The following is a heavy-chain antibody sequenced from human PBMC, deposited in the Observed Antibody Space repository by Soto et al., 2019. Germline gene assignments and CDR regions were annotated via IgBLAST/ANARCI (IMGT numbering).Heavy chain of an antibody. CDR3: AIRLVVAGTSWVVFTY. CDR1: GYRFTSYW. V-gene: IGHV5-51*01. Sequence: GESLKISCKGSGYRFTSYWIGWVLQMPGKGLEWMGIIYPGDSDTRYSPSFQGQVTISADKSISTAYLQWSSLKASDTAMYYCAIRLVVAGTSWVVFTYRGQGTLVTVSS. J-gene: IGHJ1*01. D-gene: IGHD6-19*01. CDR2: IYPGDSDT.